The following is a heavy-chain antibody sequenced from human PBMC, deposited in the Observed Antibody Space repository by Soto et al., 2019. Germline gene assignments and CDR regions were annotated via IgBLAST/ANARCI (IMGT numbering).Heavy chain of an antibody. J-gene: IGHJ3*02. V-gene: IGHV5-51*01. CDR2: IYPGDSDT. CDR1: GYSFTSYW. D-gene: IGHD1-26*01. CDR3: VSHQSWELLRAFDI. Sequence: PGESLKSSCKGSGYSFTSYWIGWVRQMPGKGLELMGFIYPGDSDTRYSPSFQGQVTISADKSISTAYLQWSSLKASDTAMEYCVSHQSWELLRAFDIWGQGTMVRVSS.